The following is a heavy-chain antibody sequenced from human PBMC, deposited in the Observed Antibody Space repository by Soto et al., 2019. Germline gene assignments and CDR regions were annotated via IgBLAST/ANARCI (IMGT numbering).Heavy chain of an antibody. D-gene: IGHD6-19*01. J-gene: IGHJ5*02. V-gene: IGHV3-66*01. Sequence: GGSLRLSCAASGFTVSSNYMSWVRQAPGKGLEWVSVIYSGGSTYYADSVKGRFTISRDNSKNTLYLQMNSLRAEDTSVYYCARADSSGIGWFDPWGQGTLVTVSS. CDR3: ARADSSGIGWFDP. CDR2: IYSGGST. CDR1: GFTVSSNY.